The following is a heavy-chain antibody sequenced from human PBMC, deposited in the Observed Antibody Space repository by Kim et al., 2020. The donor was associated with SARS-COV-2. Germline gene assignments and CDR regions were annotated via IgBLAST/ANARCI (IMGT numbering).Heavy chain of an antibody. Sequence: PSLQGQVTISADKSISTAYLQWSSLKASDTAMYYCARSRYDILTGYYMEYWGQGTLVTVSS. V-gene: IGHV5-51*01. D-gene: IGHD3-9*01. CDR3: ARSRYDILTGYYMEY. J-gene: IGHJ4*02.